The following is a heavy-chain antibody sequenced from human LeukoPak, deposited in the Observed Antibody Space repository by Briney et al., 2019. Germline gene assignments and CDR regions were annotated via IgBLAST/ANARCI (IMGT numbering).Heavy chain of an antibody. V-gene: IGHV4-61*09. J-gene: IGHJ6*03. CDR2: IYTSGST. Sequence: PSETLSLTCTVSGGSISSNNYYWSWIRQPAGKGLEWIGHIYTSGSTNYNPSLKSRVTISVDTSKNQFSLKLSSVTAADTAVYYCASTYSSWYYYYMDVWGTGTTVTVSS. CDR1: GGSISSNNYY. CDR3: ASTYSSWYYYYMDV. D-gene: IGHD2-21*01.